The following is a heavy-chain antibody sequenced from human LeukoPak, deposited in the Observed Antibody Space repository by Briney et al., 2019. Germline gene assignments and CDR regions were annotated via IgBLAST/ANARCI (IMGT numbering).Heavy chain of an antibody. D-gene: IGHD3-22*01. CDR3: ATDFYDST. V-gene: IGHV3-30-3*01. CDR1: GFTFSSYA. CDR2: ISYDGSNK. Sequence: PGGSLRLSCAASGFTFSSYAMSWVRQAPGKGLEWVAVISYDGSNKYYADSVKGRCTISRDNSKNTLYLQMNSLQTEDTAVYYCATDFYDSTWGQGTLVTVSS. J-gene: IGHJ5*02.